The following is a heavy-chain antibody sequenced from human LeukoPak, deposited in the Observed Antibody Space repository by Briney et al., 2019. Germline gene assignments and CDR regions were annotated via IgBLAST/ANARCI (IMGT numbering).Heavy chain of an antibody. CDR2: ISGSGGST. CDR3: AKGVGHFYGSGSYQGY. Sequence: PGGSLRLSCAASGFTFSSYAMSWVREAPGKGLEWVSAISGSGGSTYYADSVKGRFTISRDNSKDTLYLQIISLKAEDTAVYYCAKGVGHFYGSGSYQGYWGQGTLVTVSS. J-gene: IGHJ4*02. V-gene: IGHV3-23*01. D-gene: IGHD3-10*01. CDR1: GFTFSSYA.